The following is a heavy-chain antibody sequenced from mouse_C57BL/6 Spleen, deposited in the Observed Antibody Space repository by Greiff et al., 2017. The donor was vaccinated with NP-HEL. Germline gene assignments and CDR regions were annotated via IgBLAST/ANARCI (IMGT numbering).Heavy chain of an antibody. CDR2: INPNNGGT. Sequence: EVKLMESGPELVKPGASVKIPCKASGYTFTDYNMDWVKQSHGKSLEWIGDINPNNGGTIYNQKFKGKATLTVDKSSSTAYMELRSLTSEDTAVYYCARKKSTTVVSRDAMDYWGQGTSVTVSS. V-gene: IGHV1-18*01. CDR1: GYTFTDYN. J-gene: IGHJ4*01. CDR3: ARKKSTTVVSRDAMDY. D-gene: IGHD1-1*01.